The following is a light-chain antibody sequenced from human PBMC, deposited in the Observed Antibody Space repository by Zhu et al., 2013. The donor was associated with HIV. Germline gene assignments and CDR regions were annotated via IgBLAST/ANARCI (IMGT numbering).Light chain of an antibody. CDR3: LQHHSLPWT. Sequence: IQMTQSPSSLSASVGDRVTITCRASHDIRNDLDWYQQRPGRAPDLLIYTASTLGSGVPSRFDGSRSGTDFFLTISSLQPDDFATYFCLQHHSLPWTFGQGPRW. CDR2: TAS. CDR1: HDIRND. V-gene: IGKV1-6*01. J-gene: IGKJ1*01.